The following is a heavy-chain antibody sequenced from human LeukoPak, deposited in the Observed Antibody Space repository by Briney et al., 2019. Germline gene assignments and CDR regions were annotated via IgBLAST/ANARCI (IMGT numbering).Heavy chain of an antibody. CDR1: GFTFSSYT. D-gene: IGHD7-27*01. V-gene: IGHV3-23*01. Sequence: GGSLRLSCAASGFTFSSYTMSWVRQAPGKGLEWVSTITTSDGNTYYADSVKGRFTVSRDNSKNTLFLQMNSLRAEDTTVYYCAKDGGLWVSAHWGDSWGRGTLVTVSS. J-gene: IGHJ4*02. CDR2: ITTSDGNT. CDR3: AKDGGLWVSAHWGDS.